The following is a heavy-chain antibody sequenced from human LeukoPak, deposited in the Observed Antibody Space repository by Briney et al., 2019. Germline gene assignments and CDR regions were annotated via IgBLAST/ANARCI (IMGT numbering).Heavy chain of an antibody. CDR2: ISNDGSNK. V-gene: IGHV3-30-3*01. Sequence: GGSLRLSCAASGFTFSSYHMHWVRQAPGKGPEWVALISNDGSNKYSADSVKGRLTISRDNSKNTLYLQMNSLRTEDTAVYYCAREGIYCTSISCLGGWFDPWGQGTLATVSS. CDR3: AREGIYCTSISCLGGWFDP. CDR1: GFTFSSYH. D-gene: IGHD2-2*01. J-gene: IGHJ5*02.